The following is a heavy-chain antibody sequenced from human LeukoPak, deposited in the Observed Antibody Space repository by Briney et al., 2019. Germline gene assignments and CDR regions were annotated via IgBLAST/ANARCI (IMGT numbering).Heavy chain of an antibody. Sequence: GGSLRLSCAASGFTFSSYGMHWVRQAPGKGLEWVAFIRYDGSNKYYADSVKGRFTISRDNSKNTLYLQMNSLRAEDTAVYYCAKDWAVAGPGGYYYYYMDVWGKGTTVTVSS. CDR1: GFTFSSYG. CDR3: AKDWAVAGPGGYYYYYMDV. V-gene: IGHV3-30*02. CDR2: IRYDGSNK. J-gene: IGHJ6*03. D-gene: IGHD6-19*01.